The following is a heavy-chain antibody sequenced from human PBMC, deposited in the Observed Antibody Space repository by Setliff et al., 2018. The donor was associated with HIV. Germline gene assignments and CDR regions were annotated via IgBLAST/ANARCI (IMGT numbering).Heavy chain of an antibody. D-gene: IGHD5-12*01. CDR3: HSGYDTEEQSYFDY. CDR1: GFTFEKYW. CDR2: VNRDGSSE. J-gene: IGHJ4*02. Sequence: GESLKISCAGSGFTFEKYWMHWVRQAPGKGLVWVSRVNRDGSSETYADSVKGRFTISRDNAKNTLYLQMNSLRVEDTGVYYCHSGYDTEEQSYFDYWGQGTLVTASS. V-gene: IGHV3-74*01.